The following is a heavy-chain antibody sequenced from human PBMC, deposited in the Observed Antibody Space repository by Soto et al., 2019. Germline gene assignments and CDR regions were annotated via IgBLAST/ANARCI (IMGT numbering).Heavy chain of an antibody. CDR1: GFTFSSYA. CDR3: AKLRITIFGVASDAFDI. Sequence: GGSLKLSCAASGFTFSSYAMSWVRQAPGKGLEWVSAISGSGGSTYYADSVKGRFTISGDNSKNTLYLQMNSLRAEDTAVYYCAKLRITIFGVASDAFDIWGQGTMVTVSS. CDR2: ISGSGGST. V-gene: IGHV3-23*01. J-gene: IGHJ3*02. D-gene: IGHD3-3*01.